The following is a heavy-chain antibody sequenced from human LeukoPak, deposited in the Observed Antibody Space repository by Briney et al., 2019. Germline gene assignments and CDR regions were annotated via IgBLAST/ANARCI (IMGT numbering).Heavy chain of an antibody. CDR2: IRYDGSNK. D-gene: IGHD3-3*01. CDR3: AKDRRPGVAPADY. CDR1: GFTFSSYG. Sequence: GGSLRLSCAASGFTFSSYGMHWVRQAPGKGLEWVAFIRYDGSNKYYADSVKGRFTISRDNSKNTLYLQMNSLRAEDTAVYYCAKDRRPGVAPADYWGQGTLVTVSS. V-gene: IGHV3-30*02. J-gene: IGHJ4*02.